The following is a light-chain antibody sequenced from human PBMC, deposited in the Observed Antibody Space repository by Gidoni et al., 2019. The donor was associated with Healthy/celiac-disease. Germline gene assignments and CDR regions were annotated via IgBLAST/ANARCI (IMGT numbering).Light chain of an antibody. CDR3: QQYDNLPLT. CDR2: DSS. Sequence: DSQMTQSPSSLSASVGDRVTITCQPSQDISNYLNWYQQKPGKAPKLLIYDSSNLETGVPSRFSGSGSGTDFTFTISSLQPEDIATYYCQQYDNLPLTFGPGTKVDIK. CDR1: QDISNY. V-gene: IGKV1-33*01. J-gene: IGKJ3*01.